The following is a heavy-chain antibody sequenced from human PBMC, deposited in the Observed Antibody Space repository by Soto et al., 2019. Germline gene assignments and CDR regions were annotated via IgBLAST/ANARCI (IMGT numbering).Heavy chain of an antibody. J-gene: IGHJ6*03. CDR2: IKQDGSEK. CDR1: GFTFSSYW. V-gene: IGHV3-7*01. Sequence: PGGSLRLSCAASGFTFSSYWMSWVRQAPGKGLEWVANIKQDGSEKYHVDSVKGRFTISRDNAKNSLYLQMNSLRAEDTAVYYCARIYCSRTSCYATGYYYYYMDVWGKGTTVTVSS. D-gene: IGHD2-2*01. CDR3: ARIYCSRTSCYATGYYYYYMDV.